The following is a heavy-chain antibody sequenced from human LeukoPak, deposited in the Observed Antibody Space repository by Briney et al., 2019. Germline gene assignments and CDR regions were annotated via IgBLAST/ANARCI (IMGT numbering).Heavy chain of an antibody. J-gene: IGHJ6*03. CDR1: GGTFSSYA. Sequence: SVKVSCKASGGTFSSYAISWVRQAPGQGLEWMGGIIPIFGTANYAQKFQGRVTITADESTSTAYMELSSLRSEDTAVYYCARVIVATIVSPYYYYMDVWGKGTTVTVSS. CDR3: ARVIVATIVSPYYYYMDV. V-gene: IGHV1-69*13. D-gene: IGHD5-12*01. CDR2: IIPIFGTA.